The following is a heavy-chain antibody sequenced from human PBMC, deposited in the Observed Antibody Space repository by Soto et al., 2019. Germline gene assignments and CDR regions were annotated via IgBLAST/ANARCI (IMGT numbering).Heavy chain of an antibody. Sequence: PGGSLRLSCAASGFTFSSYSMNWVRQAPGKGLEWVSSISSSSSYIYYADSVKGRFTISRDNAKNSLYLQMNSLRAEDTAVYYCARDRTPIVVEDPYYLYYGMDVWGQGTTVTVSS. D-gene: IGHD2-2*01. V-gene: IGHV3-21*01. J-gene: IGHJ6*02. CDR3: ARDRTPIVVEDPYYLYYGMDV. CDR2: ISSSSSYI. CDR1: GFTFSSYS.